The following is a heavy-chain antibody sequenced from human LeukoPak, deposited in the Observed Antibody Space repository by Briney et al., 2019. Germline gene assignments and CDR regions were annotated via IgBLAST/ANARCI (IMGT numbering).Heavy chain of an antibody. CDR1: GYTFTSYG. CDR2: ISAYNGNT. CDR3: ARVSVSLERPSTNYYYYGMDV. Sequence: ASVKVSYKASGYTFTSYGISWVRQAPGQGLEWMGWISAYNGNTNYAQKLQGRVTMTTDTSTSTAYMELRSLRSDDTAVYYCARVSVSLERPSTNYYYYGMDVWGQGTTVTVSS. J-gene: IGHJ6*02. V-gene: IGHV1-18*01. D-gene: IGHD1-1*01.